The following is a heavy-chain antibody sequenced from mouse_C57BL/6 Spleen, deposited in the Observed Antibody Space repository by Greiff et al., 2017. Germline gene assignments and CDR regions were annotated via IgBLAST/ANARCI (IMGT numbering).Heavy chain of an antibody. V-gene: IGHV1-82*01. D-gene: IGHD2-2*01. CDR1: GYAFSSSW. CDR2: IYPGDGDT. CDR3: ARREGYDAWFAY. J-gene: IGHJ3*01. Sequence: VQLQQSGPELVKPGASVKISCKASGYAFSSSWMNWVKQRPGKGLEWIGRIYPGDGDTNYNGKLKGKATLTAAKSSSTAYMQLSSLTSADAAVYFCARREGYDAWFAYWGQGTLVTVSA.